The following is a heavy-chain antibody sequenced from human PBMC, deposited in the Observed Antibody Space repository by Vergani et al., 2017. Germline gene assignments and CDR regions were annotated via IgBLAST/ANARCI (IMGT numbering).Heavy chain of an antibody. CDR1: GGSISAGYYF. CDR2: ISASGNA. J-gene: IGHJ3*01. V-gene: IGHV4-61*02. Sequence: QVQLQASGPGRVKPSQTLSLTCTMSGGSISAGYYFWSWIRQPAGKGLEWFGHISASGNASHSPSLKTRVAMSVDTSKNQFSLTVTSVTAADTAIYFCARRGGGYYSGGKVHPLRTAFDVWGHGTVVTVSS. D-gene: IGHD2-15*01. CDR3: ARRGGGYYSGGKVHPLRTAFDV.